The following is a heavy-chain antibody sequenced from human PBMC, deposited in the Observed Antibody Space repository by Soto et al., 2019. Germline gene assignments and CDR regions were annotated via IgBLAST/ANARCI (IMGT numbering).Heavy chain of an antibody. CDR3: ASHCGGDCYTAYYYYYGLDV. J-gene: IGHJ6*02. Sequence: QVQLVQSGAEVEKPGSSVKVSCKASGGTFSSYAISWVRQAPGQGLEWMGGIIPIFGTANYAQKFQGRVTITADESTSTADMELSSLRSEDTAVYYCASHCGGDCYTAYYYYYGLDVWGQGTTVTVSS. D-gene: IGHD2-21*02. CDR2: IIPIFGTA. CDR1: GGTFSSYA. V-gene: IGHV1-69*12.